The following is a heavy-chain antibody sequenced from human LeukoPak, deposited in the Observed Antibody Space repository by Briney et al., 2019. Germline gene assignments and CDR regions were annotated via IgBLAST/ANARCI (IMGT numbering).Heavy chain of an antibody. D-gene: IGHD3-3*01. CDR1: GYTYTDYY. CDR2: INPKSGGT. CDR3: ARDEIARLGSGVDY. Sequence: ASVKVSCKASGYTYTDYYLHWVRQAPGQGLEWMGWINPKSGGTNYAQQFQGRVTMTRDTSIKTAYMELNGLRSDDTAVYYCARDEIARLGSGVDYWGQGTLVTVSS. V-gene: IGHV1-2*02. J-gene: IGHJ4*02.